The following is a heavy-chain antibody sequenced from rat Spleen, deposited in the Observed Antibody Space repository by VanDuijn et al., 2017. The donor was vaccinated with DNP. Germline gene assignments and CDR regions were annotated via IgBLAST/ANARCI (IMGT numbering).Heavy chain of an antibody. J-gene: IGHJ3*01. V-gene: IGHV5-17*01. CDR3: TVDRDGSYGVAY. CDR2: IIYDGSST. Sequence: EVQLVESGGGLVQPGRSLKLSCAASGFTFSDYAMAWVRQAPKKGLEWVTTIIYDGSSTYYRDSVKGRFTISRDNAKSTLYLQVNSLRSEDTATYYCTVDRDGSYGVAYWGQGTLVTVSS. D-gene: IGHD1-12*02. CDR1: GFTFSDYA.